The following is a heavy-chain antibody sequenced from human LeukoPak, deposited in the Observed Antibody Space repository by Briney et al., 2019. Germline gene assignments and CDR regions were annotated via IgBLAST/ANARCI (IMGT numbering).Heavy chain of an antibody. Sequence: PGGSLRLSCAASGFTFSSHSMNWVRQAPGKGLEWVSYISSSGGTIYYADSVKGRFSISRDNAKNSLHLQMNSLRAEDTAVYYCARGTVAGKAPYWGQGTLVTVSS. J-gene: IGHJ4*02. CDR2: ISSSGGTI. V-gene: IGHV3-48*01. D-gene: IGHD6-19*01. CDR3: ARGTVAGKAPY. CDR1: GFTFSSHS.